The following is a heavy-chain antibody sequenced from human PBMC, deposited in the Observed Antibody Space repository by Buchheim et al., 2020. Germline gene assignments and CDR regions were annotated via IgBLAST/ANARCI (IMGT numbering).Heavy chain of an antibody. V-gene: IGHV4-59*01. Sequence: QVQLQESGPGLVKPSETLSLTCSVSGDSLNSYYWSWIRQPPGKELEWIGYIFYSGSTYYRPSLRIRAFISVDPSRNQFSLRLRSVTAADTAVYYCARGRRNYSRGWFDPWGQGT. J-gene: IGHJ5*01. D-gene: IGHD6-13*01. CDR1: GDSLNSYY. CDR3: ARGRRNYSRGWFDP. CDR2: IFYSGST.